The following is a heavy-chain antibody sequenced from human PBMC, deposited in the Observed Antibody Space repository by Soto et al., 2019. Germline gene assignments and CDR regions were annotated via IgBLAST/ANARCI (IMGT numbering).Heavy chain of an antibody. Sequence: QVQLQESGPGLVKPSGTLSLTCAVSGGSISSSNWWSWVRQPPGQALEWIGEIYHRGSTNYNPSRKSRVTIPVDKSKNQFYLKLSSVTAADTAVYYCARIKAVAGTHYFDYWGQGTLVTVSS. V-gene: IGHV4-4*02. CDR1: GGSISSSNW. J-gene: IGHJ4*02. CDR2: IYHRGST. D-gene: IGHD2-15*01. CDR3: ARIKAVAGTHYFDY.